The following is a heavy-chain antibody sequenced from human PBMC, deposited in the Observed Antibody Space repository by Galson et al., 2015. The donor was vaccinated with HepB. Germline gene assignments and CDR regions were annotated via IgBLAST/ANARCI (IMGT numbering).Heavy chain of an antibody. V-gene: IGHV3-30-3*01. CDR1: GFTFSNYA. Sequence: SLRLSCAASGFTFSNYAMHWVRQAPGKGLEWVAVISYDGSDKYYADSVKGRFTISRDNSKNTLYLQMNSLRPEDTAVYYCARAPGGRNYYYYGMDVWGQGTTVTVSS. J-gene: IGHJ6*02. CDR3: ARAPGGRNYYYYGMDV. CDR2: ISYDGSDK. D-gene: IGHD1-14*01.